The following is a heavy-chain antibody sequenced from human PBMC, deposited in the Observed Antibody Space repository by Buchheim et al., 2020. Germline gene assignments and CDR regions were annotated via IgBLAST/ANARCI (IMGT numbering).Heavy chain of an antibody. V-gene: IGHV4-30-4*01. D-gene: IGHD2-21*01. J-gene: IGHJ4*02. Sequence: QVQLQESGPGLVKPSQTLSLTCTVSGGSISSGDYYWSWIRQPPGKGLEWIGYLYYSGSTYYNPSLKRPVPISVDTSKNQFSLKLSSVTAADTAVYYCASLGGIDCGGEDCRGYWGQGTL. CDR2: LYYSGST. CDR1: GGSISSGDYY. CDR3: ASLGGIDCGGEDCRGY.